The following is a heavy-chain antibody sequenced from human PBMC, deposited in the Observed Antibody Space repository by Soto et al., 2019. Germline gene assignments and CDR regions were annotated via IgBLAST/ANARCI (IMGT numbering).Heavy chain of an antibody. Sequence: ASVKVSCKASGYTFTNYYMHWVRQAPGQGLEWMGIINPSDGSTTYAQKFQGRLTMTRDTSTTTVSLELVSLRSEDTAVYYCAGLYHYDSSGYYDYWGQGTLVTVSS. D-gene: IGHD3-22*01. CDR1: GYTFTNYY. V-gene: IGHV1-46*01. CDR2: INPSDGST. J-gene: IGHJ4*02. CDR3: AGLYHYDSSGYYDY.